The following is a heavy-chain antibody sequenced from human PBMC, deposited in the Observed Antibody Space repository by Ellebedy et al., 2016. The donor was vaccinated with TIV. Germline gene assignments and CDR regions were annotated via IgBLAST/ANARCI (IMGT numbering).Heavy chain of an antibody. V-gene: IGHV3-33*01. CDR2: TYYDGSNK. J-gene: IGHJ4*02. CDR1: GFTFTSYA. CDR3: ARRSTTVTTSDY. Sequence: GGSLRLSCAASGFTFTSYAMHWVRQPPGKGLEWVAVTYYDGSNKYYADSVKGRFTVSRDNSKNMLYLHMNDLRAEDTAFYYCARRSTTVTTSDYWGQGTLVTVSS. D-gene: IGHD4-17*01.